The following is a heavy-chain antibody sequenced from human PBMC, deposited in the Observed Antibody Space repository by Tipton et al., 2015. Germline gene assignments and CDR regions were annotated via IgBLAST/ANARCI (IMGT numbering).Heavy chain of an antibody. CDR2: TYYRSQWYN. J-gene: IGHJ4*02. V-gene: IGHV6-1*01. D-gene: IGHD1-26*01. Sequence: GLVKPSQTLLLTCAIFGDTVSSNRAAWNWIRQSPSRGLEWLGRTYYRSQWYNDYAVSVQSRITINPDTSKNQFSLQLDSVTPDDTAVYYCARGYSGSYLPFDYWGQGTLVTVSS. CDR1: GDTVSSNRAA. CDR3: ARGYSGSYLPFDY.